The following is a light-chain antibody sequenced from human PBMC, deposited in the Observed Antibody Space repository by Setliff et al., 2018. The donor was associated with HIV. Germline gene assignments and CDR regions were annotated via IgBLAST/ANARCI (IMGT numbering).Light chain of an antibody. J-gene: IGLJ2*01. Sequence: QSALTQPASVPGSAGQSITISCTGTSSDVGGYDYVSWYQQHPDKAPKLMIHDVSNRPSGVSNRFSGSKSGNTASLTISGLQAEDEADYYCSSYTSNNTPVVFGGGTKVTVL. CDR3: SSYTSNNTPVV. V-gene: IGLV2-14*03. CDR1: SSDVGGYDY. CDR2: DVS.